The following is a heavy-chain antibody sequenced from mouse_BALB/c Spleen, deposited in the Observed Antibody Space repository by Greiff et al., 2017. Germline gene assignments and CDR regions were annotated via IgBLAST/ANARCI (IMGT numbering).Heavy chain of an antibody. CDR3: ARERSYGYDPYAMDY. Sequence: VKLQQSGPELVRPGASVKMSCKASGYTFTSYWMHWVKQRPGQGLEWIGMIDPSNSETRLNQKFKDKATLNVDKSSNTAYMQLSSLTSEDSAVYYCARERSYGYDPYAMDYWGQGTSVTVSS. CDR1: GYTFTSYW. V-gene: IGHV1S127*01. CDR2: IDPSNSET. J-gene: IGHJ4*01. D-gene: IGHD2-2*01.